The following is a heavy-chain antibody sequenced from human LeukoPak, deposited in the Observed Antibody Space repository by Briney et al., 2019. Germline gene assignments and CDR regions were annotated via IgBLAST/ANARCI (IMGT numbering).Heavy chain of an antibody. J-gene: IGHJ3*02. V-gene: IGHV3-73*01. CDR2: IRSKANSYAT. D-gene: IGHD3-10*01. Sequence: PGGSLRPSCAASGFTFSGSAMHWVRQASGKGLEWVGRIRSKANSYATAYAASVKGRFTISRDDSKNTAYLQMNSLKTEDTAVYYCTRQDYYGSGSYFWRAFDIWGQGTMVTVSS. CDR3: TRQDYYGSGSYFWRAFDI. CDR1: GFTFSGSA.